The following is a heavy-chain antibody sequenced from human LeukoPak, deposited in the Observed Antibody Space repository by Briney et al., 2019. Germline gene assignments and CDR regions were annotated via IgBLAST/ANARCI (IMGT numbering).Heavy chain of an antibody. V-gene: IGHV4-34*01. CDR3: ASNFWSNQPAGYYYYYYYMDV. CDR2: INHSGST. Sequence: SETLSLTCAVYGGSFSGYYWSWIRQPPGKGLEWIGEINHSGSTNYNPSLKSRVTISVDTSKNQFSLKLSSVTAADTAVYYCASNFWSNQPAGYYYYYYYMDVWGKGTTVTVSS. D-gene: IGHD3-3*01. J-gene: IGHJ6*03. CDR1: GGSFSGYY.